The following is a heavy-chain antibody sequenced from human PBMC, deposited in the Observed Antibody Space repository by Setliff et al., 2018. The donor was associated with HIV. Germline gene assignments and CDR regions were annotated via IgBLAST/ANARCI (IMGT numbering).Heavy chain of an antibody. CDR3: ARGLSFYDPGGFDY. V-gene: IGHV4-4*09. Sequence: PSETLSLTCTVSGGSISSYYWSWIRQPPGKGLEWIGYIYTSGSTNYNPSLKSRVTISVDTSKNQSSLKLSSVTAADTAVYYCARGLSFYDPGGFDYWGQGTLVTSPQ. CDR1: GGSISSYY. CDR2: IYTSGST. D-gene: IGHD3-22*01. J-gene: IGHJ4*02.